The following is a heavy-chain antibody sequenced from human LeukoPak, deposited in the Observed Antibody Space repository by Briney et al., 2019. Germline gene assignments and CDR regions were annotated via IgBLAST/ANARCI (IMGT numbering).Heavy chain of an antibody. Sequence: ASVKVSCKASGYTFTSYAMNWVRQAPGQGLEWMGWINPNSGGTNYAQKFQGWVTMTRDTSISTAYMELSRLRSDDTAVYYCARGGITGTTRGPTRLNDAFDIWGQGTMVTVSS. CDR2: INPNSGGT. CDR3: ARGGITGTTRGPTRLNDAFDI. CDR1: GYTFTSYA. V-gene: IGHV1-2*04. J-gene: IGHJ3*02. D-gene: IGHD1-20*01.